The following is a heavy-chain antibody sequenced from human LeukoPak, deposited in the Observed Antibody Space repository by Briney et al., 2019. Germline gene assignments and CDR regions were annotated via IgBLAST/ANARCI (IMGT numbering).Heavy chain of an antibody. J-gene: IGHJ4*02. D-gene: IGHD3-10*01. CDR3: AKGHYYGSGSLDY. CDR2: ISGSGGSA. CDR1: GFTFSNYA. Sequence: GGSLRLSCVASGFTFSNYAMTWVRQAPGKGLEWVSAISGSGGSAYYADSVKGRFTIPRDNSKNTLYVQMNSLRAEDTAVYYCAKGHYYGSGSLDYWGQGTLVTVSS. V-gene: IGHV3-23*01.